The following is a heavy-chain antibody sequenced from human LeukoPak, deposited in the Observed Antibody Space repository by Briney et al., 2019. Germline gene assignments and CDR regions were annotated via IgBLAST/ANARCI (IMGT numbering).Heavy chain of an antibody. V-gene: IGHV4-59*01. CDR2: IYYSGST. CDR3: ARDVRIAAASHGMDV. D-gene: IGHD6-13*01. CDR1: GGSISSYY. Sequence: SETLSLTCTVSGGSISSYYWSWIRQPPGKGLEWIGYIYYSGSTNYNPSLKSRVTISVDTSKNQFSLKLSSVTAADTAVHYCARDVRIAAASHGMDVWGQGTTVTVSS. J-gene: IGHJ6*02.